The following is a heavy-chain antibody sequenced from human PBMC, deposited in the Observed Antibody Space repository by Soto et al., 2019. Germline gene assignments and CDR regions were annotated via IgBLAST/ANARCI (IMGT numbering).Heavy chain of an antibody. CDR1: GFTFSSYA. CDR2: ISGSGGST. CDR3: ATGTFNFGS. V-gene: IGHV3-23*01. D-gene: IGHD2-8*01. J-gene: IGHJ4*02. Sequence: EVQLLDSGGGLVQPGGSLRLSCAASGFTFSSYAMSWVRQAPGKGLEWVSSISGSGGSTYYADSVKGRFIISRDNSKSTLYLQMNSLRAEDTAVYYCATGTFNFGSWGQGTLVTVSS.